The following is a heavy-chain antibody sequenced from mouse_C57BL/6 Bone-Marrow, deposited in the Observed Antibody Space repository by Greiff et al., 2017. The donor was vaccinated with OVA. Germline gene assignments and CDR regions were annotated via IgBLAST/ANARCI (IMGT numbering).Heavy chain of an antibody. J-gene: IGHJ2*01. CDR2: IYPRSGNT. CDR1: GYTFTSYG. D-gene: IGHD3-3*01. CDR3: ARPGRRGY. V-gene: IGHV1-81*01. Sequence: QVHVKQSGAELARPGASVKLSCKASGYTFTSYGISWVKQRTGQGLEWIGEIYPRSGNTYYNEKFKGKATLTADKSSSTAYMELRSLTSEDSAVYFCARPGRRGYWGQGTTLTVSS.